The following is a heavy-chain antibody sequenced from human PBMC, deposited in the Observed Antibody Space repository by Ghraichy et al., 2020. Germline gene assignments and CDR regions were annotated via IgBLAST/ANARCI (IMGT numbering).Heavy chain of an antibody. Sequence: GGSLRLSCAASGFTFDDYGMSWVRQAPGKGLEWVSGINWNGGSTGYADSVKGRFTISRDNAKNSLYLQMNSLRAEDTALYHCARDLFYSSSWDGMGNAFDIWGQGTMVTVSS. CDR1: GFTFDDYG. D-gene: IGHD6-13*01. CDR3: ARDLFYSSSWDGMGNAFDI. CDR2: INWNGGST. J-gene: IGHJ3*02. V-gene: IGHV3-20*01.